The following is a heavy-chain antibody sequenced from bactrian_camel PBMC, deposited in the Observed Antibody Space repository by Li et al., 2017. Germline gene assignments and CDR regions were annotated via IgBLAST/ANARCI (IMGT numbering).Heavy chain of an antibody. Sequence: HVQLVESGGGSVQAGGSLKLSCGISGSPQVRECMGWFRQDPGKEREEVAAIDFDGDTSYANSVKGRFTISRDNSKNYLYLQMNSLKPDDTAMYYCAAAPYVIRGCTMDRAYNYWGQGTQVTVS. CDR2: IDFDGDT. CDR3: AAAPYVIRGCTMDRAYNY. CDR1: GSPQVREC. J-gene: IGHJ4*01. V-gene: IGHV3S55*01. D-gene: IGHD3*01.